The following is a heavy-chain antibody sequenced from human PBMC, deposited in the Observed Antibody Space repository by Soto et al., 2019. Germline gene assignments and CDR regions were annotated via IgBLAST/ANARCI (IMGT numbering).Heavy chain of an antibody. CDR3: ARDTVAGMSGLFDY. Sequence: EVQLVESGGGLVQPGESLRLSCAASGFTFSSYSMNWVRQAPGKGLEWVSYISSSSSTIYYADSVKGRFTISRDNAKNSLYLQMNSLRAEDTAVYYCARDTVAGMSGLFDYWGQGTLVTVSS. V-gene: IGHV3-48*01. CDR1: GFTFSSYS. J-gene: IGHJ4*02. D-gene: IGHD6-19*01. CDR2: ISSSSSTI.